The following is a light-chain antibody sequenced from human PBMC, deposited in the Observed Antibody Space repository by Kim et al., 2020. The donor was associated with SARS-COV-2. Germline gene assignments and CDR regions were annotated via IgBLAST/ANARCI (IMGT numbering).Light chain of an antibody. CDR2: DVT. CDR3: CSYAGSYTYV. V-gene: IGLV2-11*01. Sequence: SVTIARTGTSNDIGGYNYVSWYQQNPGKAPKVKISDVTRRSSGVPDRFSGSKSGNTASLTISGLKTEDAADYYCCSYAGSYTYVLGTGTKVTVL. CDR1: SNDIGGYNY. J-gene: IGLJ1*01.